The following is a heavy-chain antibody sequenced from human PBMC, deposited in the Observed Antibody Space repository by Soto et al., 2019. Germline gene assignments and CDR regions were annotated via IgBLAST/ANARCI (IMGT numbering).Heavy chain of an antibody. V-gene: IGHV3-15*01. CDR2: IKSKTDGGTT. CDR3: TTGGVTMVRGVIITADAFDI. CDR1: GFTFSNAW. J-gene: IGHJ3*02. Sequence: EVQLVESGGGLVKPGGSLRLSCAASGFTFSNAWMSWVRQVPGKGLEWVGRIKSKTDGGTTDYAAPVKGRFTISRDDSKNTLYLQMNSLKTEDTAVYYCTTGGVTMVRGVIITADAFDIWGQGTMVTVSS. D-gene: IGHD3-10*01.